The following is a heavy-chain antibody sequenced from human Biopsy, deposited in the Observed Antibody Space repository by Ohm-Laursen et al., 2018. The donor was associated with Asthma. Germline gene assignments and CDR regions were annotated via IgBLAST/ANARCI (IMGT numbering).Heavy chain of an antibody. Sequence: PTQTLTLTYTFSGFSLRIGAVGVGWIRQPPGKAPECLAVIYWIDDKYYSPSLRNRLTVSKGTSRNRVVLAMTNMEPRDTATYYCARGYDSGGYYYYPSYYYYGMDVWGQGTTVTVSS. CDR3: ARGYDSGGYYYYPSYYYYGMDV. V-gene: IGHV2-5*01. D-gene: IGHD3-22*01. J-gene: IGHJ6*02. CDR1: GFSLRIGAVG. CDR2: IYWIDDK.